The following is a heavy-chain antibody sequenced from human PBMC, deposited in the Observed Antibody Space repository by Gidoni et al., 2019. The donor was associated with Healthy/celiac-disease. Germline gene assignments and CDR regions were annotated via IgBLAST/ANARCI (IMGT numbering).Heavy chain of an antibody. Sequence: QMQLVQSGPEVKKPGTSVKVSCKASGFTFTSSAMQWVRQARGQRLECIGWIVVGSGNTNYAQKFQERVTITRDMSTSTAYMELSSLRSEDTAVYYCAAAGITGTTFSSIFGELLEGFQHWGQGTLVTVSS. J-gene: IGHJ1*01. D-gene: IGHD3-10*02. V-gene: IGHV1-58*02. CDR2: IVVGSGNT. CDR3: AAAGITGTTFSSIFGELLEGFQH. CDR1: GFTFTSSA.